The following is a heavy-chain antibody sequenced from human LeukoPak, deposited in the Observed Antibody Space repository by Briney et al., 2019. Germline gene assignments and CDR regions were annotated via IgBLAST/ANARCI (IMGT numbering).Heavy chain of an antibody. Sequence: KPSETLSLTCAVYGGSFSGYYWSWIRQPPGKGLEWIGEINHSGSTYYNPSLKSRVTISVDRSKNQFSLKLSSVTAADTAVYYCARGRAYGDYDPDAFDIWGQGTMVTVSS. CDR3: ARGRAYGDYDPDAFDI. CDR1: GGSFSGYY. CDR2: INHSGST. V-gene: IGHV4-34*01. J-gene: IGHJ3*02. D-gene: IGHD4-17*01.